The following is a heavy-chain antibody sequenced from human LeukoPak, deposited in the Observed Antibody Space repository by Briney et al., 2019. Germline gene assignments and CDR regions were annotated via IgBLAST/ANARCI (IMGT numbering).Heavy chain of an antibody. V-gene: IGHV1-18*01. CDR2: ISAYNGNT. CDR3: ARDRIGGRLGDLDY. CDR1: GYTFTSYG. J-gene: IGHJ4*02. Sequence: GASVKVSCKASGYTFTSYGISWVRQAPGQGLEWMGWISAYNGNTNYAQKLQGRITMTTDTSTSTASMELRSLRSDDTAVYYCARDRIGGRLGDLDYWGLGTLVTVSS. D-gene: IGHD3-16*01.